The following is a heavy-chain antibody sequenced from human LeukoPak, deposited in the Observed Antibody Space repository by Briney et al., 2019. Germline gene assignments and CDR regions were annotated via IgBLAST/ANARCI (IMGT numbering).Heavy chain of an antibody. J-gene: IGHJ4*02. D-gene: IGHD3-22*01. Sequence: ETLSLTCTVSGGSISSSSYYWGWIRQPPGTGLEWVGSIYYSGSTYYNPSLKSRVTISVDTSKTQFSLKLSSVTAADTAVYYCARHKPYYHDSSGYYDYWGQGTLVTVSS. V-gene: IGHV4-39*01. CDR2: IYYSGST. CDR1: GGSISSSSYY. CDR3: ARHKPYYHDSSGYYDY.